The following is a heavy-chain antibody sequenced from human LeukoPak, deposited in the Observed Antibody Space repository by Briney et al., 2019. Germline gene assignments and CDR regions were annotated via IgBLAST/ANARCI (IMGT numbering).Heavy chain of an antibody. J-gene: IGHJ6*03. V-gene: IGHV3-7*01. Sequence: PGGSLRLSCAASGFTFSSYWMSWVRQAPGKGLEWVDNIKQDGSEKYYVDSVKGRFTISRDNAKNSLYLQMNSLRAEDTAVYYCASCRGYYYMDVWGKGTTVTVSS. CDR3: ASCRGYYYMDV. CDR1: GFTFSSYW. CDR2: IKQDGSEK.